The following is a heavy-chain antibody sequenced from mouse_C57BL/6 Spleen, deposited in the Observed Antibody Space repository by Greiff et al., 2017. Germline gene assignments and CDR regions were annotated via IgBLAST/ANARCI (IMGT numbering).Heavy chain of an antibody. CDR2: INPNNGGT. J-gene: IGHJ4*01. CDR1: GYTFTDYY. Sequence: VQLQQSGPELVKPGASVKISCKASGYTFTDYYMNWVKQSHGKSLEWIGDINPNNGGTSYNQKFKGKATLTVDKYSSTAYLELRSLTSEDSAVYYCARRSYAMDYWGQGTSVTVSS. CDR3: ARRSYAMDY. V-gene: IGHV1-26*01.